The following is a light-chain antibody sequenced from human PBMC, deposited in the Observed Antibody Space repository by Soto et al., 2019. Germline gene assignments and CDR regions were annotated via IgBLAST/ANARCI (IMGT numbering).Light chain of an antibody. CDR2: ANS. CDR1: SSNIGAGYD. J-gene: IGLJ2*01. V-gene: IGLV1-40*01. Sequence: QPVLTQAPSVSGAPGQRVTVSCTGSSSNIGAGYDVHWYQLLPGTAPKLLIYANSNRPSGVPDRFSGSKSGTSASLAITGLQAEDEADYYCQSYDSSLSGPVVFGGGTKLTVL. CDR3: QSYDSSLSGPVV.